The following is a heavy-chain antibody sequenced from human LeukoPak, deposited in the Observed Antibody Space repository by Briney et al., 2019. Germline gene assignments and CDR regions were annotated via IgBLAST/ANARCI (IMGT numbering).Heavy chain of an antibody. CDR2: VSSSGSTI. CDR1: GFIFSSYS. V-gene: IGHV3-48*04. J-gene: IGHJ6*03. CDR3: AELGITMIGGV. D-gene: IGHD3-10*02. Sequence: GGSLRLSCVGSGFIFSSYSMNWVRQAPGKGLEWISYVSSSGSTIYYADSVKGRFTISRDNAKNSLYLQMNSLRAEDTAVYYCAELGITMIGGVWGKGTTVTIS.